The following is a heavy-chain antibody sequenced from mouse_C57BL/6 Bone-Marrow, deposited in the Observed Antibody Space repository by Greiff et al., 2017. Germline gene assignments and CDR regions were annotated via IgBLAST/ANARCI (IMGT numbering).Heavy chain of an antibody. CDR2: IDPSDSYT. Sequence: QVQLQQPGAELVMPGASVKLSCKASGYTFTSYWMPWVKQRPGQGLEWIGEIDPSDSYTNYNQKFKGKSTLTVDKSSSTAYMQLSSLTSEDSAVYYCARNDYDSYWYFDVWGTGTTVTVSS. CDR3: ARNDYDSYWYFDV. J-gene: IGHJ1*03. D-gene: IGHD2-4*01. CDR1: GYTFTSYW. V-gene: IGHV1-69*01.